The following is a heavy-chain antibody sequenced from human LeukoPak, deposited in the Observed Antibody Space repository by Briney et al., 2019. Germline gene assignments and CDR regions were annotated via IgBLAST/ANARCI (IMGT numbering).Heavy chain of an antibody. J-gene: IGHJ3*02. V-gene: IGHV3-11*04. CDR2: ISSSGSTI. CDR1: GFTFRSYW. Sequence: GGSLRLSCAASGFTFRSYWMSWIRQAPGKGLEWVSYISSSGSTIYYADSVKGRFTISRDNAKNSLYLQMNSLRAEDTAVYYCARENYDILTGDHDAFDIWGQGTMVTVSS. D-gene: IGHD3-9*01. CDR3: ARENYDILTGDHDAFDI.